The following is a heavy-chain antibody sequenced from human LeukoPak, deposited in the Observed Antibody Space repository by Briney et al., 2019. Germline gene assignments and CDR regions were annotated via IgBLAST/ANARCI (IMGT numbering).Heavy chain of an antibody. J-gene: IGHJ5*02. Sequence: GGSLRLSCAASGFTFSDYYMSWIRQAPGKGLEWVSYISSSGSTIYYADSVKGRFTISRDNAKNSLYLQMNSLRAEDTAVYYCAKDNSGWSQWFDPWGQGTLVTVSS. CDR1: GFTFSDYY. CDR3: AKDNSGWSQWFDP. D-gene: IGHD6-19*01. CDR2: ISSSGSTI. V-gene: IGHV3-11*04.